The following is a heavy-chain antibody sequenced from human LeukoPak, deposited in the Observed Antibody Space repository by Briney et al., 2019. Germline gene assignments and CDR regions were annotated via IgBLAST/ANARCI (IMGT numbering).Heavy chain of an antibody. CDR2: IWYDGSNK. V-gene: IGHV3-33*01. CDR3: ATPSGGSSWYYFDY. Sequence: GGSLRLSCAASGFTFSSYGMHWVRQAPGKGLEWVAVIWYDGSNKYYADSVKGRFTISRDNSKNTLYLQMNSLRAEDTAVYYCATPSGGSSWYYFDYWGQGTLVTVSS. CDR1: GFTFSSYG. D-gene: IGHD6-13*01. J-gene: IGHJ4*02.